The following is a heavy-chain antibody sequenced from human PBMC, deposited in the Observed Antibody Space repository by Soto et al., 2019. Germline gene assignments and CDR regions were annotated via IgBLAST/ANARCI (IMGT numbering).Heavy chain of an antibody. J-gene: IGHJ4*02. V-gene: IGHV1-46*01. CDR3: ARDEGNGWYYFDY. Sequence: GASVKVSCKAFGYTFTSYYMHWVRRAPGQGLEWMGIINPSGGSTTYSQKFQGRVTMTRDTSTSTVYMDLSSLRSEDTAVYYCARDEGNGWYYFDYWGQGTLVTVSS. D-gene: IGHD6-19*01. CDR2: INPSGGST. CDR1: GYTFTSYY.